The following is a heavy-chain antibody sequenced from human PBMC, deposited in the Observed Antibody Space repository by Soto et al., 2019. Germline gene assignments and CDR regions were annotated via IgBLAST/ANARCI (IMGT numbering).Heavy chain of an antibody. J-gene: IGHJ4*02. CDR2: LYNTGST. V-gene: IGHV4-59*01. CDR3: ARATDGFGELTDY. CDR1: GASISRYY. D-gene: IGHD3-10*01. Sequence: SETLSLTCTVSGASISRYYWSWIRQSPGKGLEWIGYLYNTGSTIYNPSLKSRVTISVDTSKNQFSLKMNSVTAADTAVYYCARATDGFGELTDYWGQGTLVT.